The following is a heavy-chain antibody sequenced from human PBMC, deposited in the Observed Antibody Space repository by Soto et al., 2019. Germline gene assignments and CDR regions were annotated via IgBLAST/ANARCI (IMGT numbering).Heavy chain of an antibody. J-gene: IGHJ4*02. CDR1: GFTFSSYA. D-gene: IGHD2-21*02. V-gene: IGHV3-30-3*01. CDR3: AKAVVVVTADYFDY. Sequence: QVQLVESGGGVVQPGRSLRLSCAASGFTFSSYAMNWVRQAPGKGLEWVALISYDGSNKYYADSVKGRFTISRDSSKNTLYLQMNSLRAEDTAVYYCAKAVVVVTADYFDYWGQGTLVTVSS. CDR2: ISYDGSNK.